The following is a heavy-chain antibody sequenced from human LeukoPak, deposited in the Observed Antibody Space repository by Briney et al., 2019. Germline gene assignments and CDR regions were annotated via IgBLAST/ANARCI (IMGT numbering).Heavy chain of an antibody. V-gene: IGHV3-48*03. Sequence: AGGSLRLSCAASGFTFSSYEMNWVRQAPGKGLEWVSYIGSSGSTIYYADSVKGRFTISRDDAKRTVDLQMDNLRAEDTAICYCAYRNNFEYWGQGALVTVFS. CDR1: GFTFSSYE. D-gene: IGHD1-26*01. J-gene: IGHJ4*02. CDR3: AYRNNFEY. CDR2: IGSSGSTI.